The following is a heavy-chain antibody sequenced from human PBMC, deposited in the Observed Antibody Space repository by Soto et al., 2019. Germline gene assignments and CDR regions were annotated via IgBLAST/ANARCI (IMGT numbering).Heavy chain of an antibody. CDR2: MNPNSGNT. CDR1: GYTFTSYD. J-gene: IGHJ4*02. D-gene: IGHD3-3*01. V-gene: IGHV1-8*01. CDR3: ARGPGFWSGYDDY. Sequence: QVQLVQSGAEVKKPGASVKVSCKASGYTFTSYDINWVRQATGQGLEWMGWMNPNSGNTVYAQKFQGRVTMTRNTSISTDYVEMCSLRSEDTAVYYCARGPGFWSGYDDYWGQGSLVTVSS.